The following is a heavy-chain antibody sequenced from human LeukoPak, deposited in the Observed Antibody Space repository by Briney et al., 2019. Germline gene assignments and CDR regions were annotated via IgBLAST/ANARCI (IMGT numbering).Heavy chain of an antibody. CDR3: AKAAYGSGSQDAFDI. CDR1: GFTFSSYE. Sequence: PGGSLRLSCAASGFTFSSYEMNWVRQAPGKGLEWVSYISSSGSTIYYADSVKGRFTISRDNSKNTLYLQMNSLRAEDTAVYYCAKAAYGSGSQDAFDIWGQGTMVTVSS. D-gene: IGHD3-10*01. V-gene: IGHV3-48*03. CDR2: ISSSGSTI. J-gene: IGHJ3*02.